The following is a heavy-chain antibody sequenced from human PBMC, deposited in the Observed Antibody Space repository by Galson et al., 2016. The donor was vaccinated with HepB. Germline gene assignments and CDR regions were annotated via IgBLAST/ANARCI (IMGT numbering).Heavy chain of an antibody. CDR3: ARDHENYDFWSGYYKCLDY. Sequence: SVKVSCKASGYTFTNYGISWVRQAPGKGLEWMGWISAYNGDTSSAKKHQGRVTMTTDTSTSTAYMELRSLRSEDTAVYYCARDHENYDFWSGYYKCLDYWGQGTLVTVSS. D-gene: IGHD3-3*01. J-gene: IGHJ4*02. CDR2: ISAYNGDT. CDR1: GYTFTNYG. V-gene: IGHV1-18*01.